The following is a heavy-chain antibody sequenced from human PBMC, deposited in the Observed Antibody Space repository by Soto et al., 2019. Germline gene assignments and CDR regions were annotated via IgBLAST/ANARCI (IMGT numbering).Heavy chain of an antibody. V-gene: IGHV4-39*01. CDR3: ARRSGFLEDYMDWYFDL. J-gene: IGHJ2*01. D-gene: IGHD3-3*01. CDR2: IYYSGST. CDR1: GGSISSSSYY. Sequence: QLQLQESGPGLVKPSETLSLTCTVSGGSISSSSYYWGWIRQPPGKGLEWIGSIYYSGSTYYNPSLKSRVTISVDTSKNQFSLKLSSVTAADTAVYYCARRSGFLEDYMDWYFDLWGRGTLVTVSS.